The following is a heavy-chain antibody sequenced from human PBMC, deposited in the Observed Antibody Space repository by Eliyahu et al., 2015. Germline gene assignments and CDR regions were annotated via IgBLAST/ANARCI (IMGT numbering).Heavy chain of an antibody. CDR3: ARDRLNRGYSGYAHPEAFDI. J-gene: IGHJ3*02. V-gene: IGHV3-21*01. CDR2: ISSSSSYI. CDR1: GXTFSXYS. D-gene: IGHD5-12*01. Sequence: EVQLVESGGGLVKPGGSLRLSCAASGXTFSXYSMNWVRQAPGKGLEWVSSISSSSSYIYYADSVKGRFTISRDNAKNSLYLQMNSLRAEDTAVYYCARDRLNRGYSGYAHPEAFDIWGQGTMVTVSS.